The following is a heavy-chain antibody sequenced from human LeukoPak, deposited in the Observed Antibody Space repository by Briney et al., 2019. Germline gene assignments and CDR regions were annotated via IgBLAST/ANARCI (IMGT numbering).Heavy chain of an antibody. CDR1: GFTFSSYG. V-gene: IGHV3-30*02. CDR2: IRYDGSNK. J-gene: IGHJ5*02. CDR3: AKDKRGTGNWFDP. D-gene: IGHD7-27*01. Sequence: GGSLRLSCAASGFTFSSYGMHWVRQAPGKGLEWVAFIRYDGSNKYYADSVKSRFTISRDNSKNTLYLQMNSLRAEDTAVYYCAKDKRGTGNWFDPWGQGTLVTVSS.